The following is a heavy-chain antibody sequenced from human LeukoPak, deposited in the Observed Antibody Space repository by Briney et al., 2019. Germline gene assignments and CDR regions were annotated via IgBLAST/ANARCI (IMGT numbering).Heavy chain of an antibody. CDR1: GFTFRNYS. V-gene: IGHV3-21*01. D-gene: IGHD3-3*01. CDR3: AKGYGAAYYDFWSGPPEAFDY. Sequence: PGGSLRLSCAASGFTFRNYSMNWVRQAPGKGLEWVSSIGSNSGFIYYTDSIKGRFSISRDNAKNTLYLQMNSLRAEDTAVYYCAKGYGAAYYDFWSGPPEAFDYWGQGTLVTVSS. J-gene: IGHJ4*02. CDR2: IGSNSGFI.